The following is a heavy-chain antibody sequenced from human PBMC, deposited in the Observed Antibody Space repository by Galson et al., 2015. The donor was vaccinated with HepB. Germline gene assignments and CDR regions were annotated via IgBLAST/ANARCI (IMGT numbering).Heavy chain of an antibody. Sequence: SVKVSCKASGYTFTNYYIDWVRQAPGQGLEWLGTINPSGGTTNYAQKFQGRLTMTRDTSTSTVYMELSSLSSEDTAVYFCARVSLGSGTPLFDFWGQGTLVTVSS. CDR1: GYTFTNYY. CDR3: ARVSLGSGTPLFDF. D-gene: IGHD3-10*01. CDR2: INPSGGTT. J-gene: IGHJ4*02. V-gene: IGHV1-46*01.